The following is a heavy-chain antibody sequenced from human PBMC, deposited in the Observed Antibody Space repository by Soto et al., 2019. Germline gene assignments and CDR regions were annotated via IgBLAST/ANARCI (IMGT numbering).Heavy chain of an antibody. J-gene: IGHJ1*01. CDR1: GYTFTSYG. CDR2: ISPLKGRT. V-gene: IGHV1-18*04. CDR3: AMDYGDRPEYFKH. D-gene: IGHD4-17*01. Sequence: QVQLVQSGPDLKRPGASMKVSCKASGYTFTSYGISWVRQAPGQGLEWMAWISPLKGRTQYSQKAQGRVTLSTDTSSNPAYMEMTTRRVEDTAVYYCAMDYGDRPEYFKHWGQGTLVTVS.